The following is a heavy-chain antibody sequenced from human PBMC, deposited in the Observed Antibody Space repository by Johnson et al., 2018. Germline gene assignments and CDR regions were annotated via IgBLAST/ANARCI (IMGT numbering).Heavy chain of an antibody. D-gene: IGHD6-19*01. V-gene: IGHV3-30*18. J-gene: IGHJ3*02. CDR2: ISYDGTTK. CDR3: AKERYTSGWHYAFDI. CDR1: GFIFSSYG. Sequence: QVQLVQSGGGVVQPGRSLRLSCAASGFIFSSYGMHWVRQAPGKGLEWAAVISYDGTTKYYEDSVKGRFTISRDNSKNTLYLQMNSLRAEDTAVYYCAKERYTSGWHYAFDIWGQGTLVTVSS.